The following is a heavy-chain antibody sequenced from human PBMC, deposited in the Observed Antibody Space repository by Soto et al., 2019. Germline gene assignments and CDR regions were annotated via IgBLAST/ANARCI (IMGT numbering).Heavy chain of an antibody. CDR2: IKQDGSEK. CDR1: GFTFSSYW. D-gene: IGHD4-17*01. CDR3: ARDAFYGGNFLFDY. J-gene: IGHJ4*02. Sequence: PGGSLRLSCAASGFTFSSYWMSWVRQAPGKGLEWVANIKQDGSEKYYVDSVKGRFTISRDNAKNSLYLQMNSLRAEDTAVYYCARDAFYGGNFLFDYWGQGTLVTVSS. V-gene: IGHV3-7*03.